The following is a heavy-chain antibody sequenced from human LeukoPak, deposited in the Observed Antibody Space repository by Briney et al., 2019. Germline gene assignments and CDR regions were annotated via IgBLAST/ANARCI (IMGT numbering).Heavy chain of an antibody. D-gene: IGHD3-22*01. CDR3: ARGTSSGYFQLYFDY. Sequence: GGSLRLSCAASGFTFSSYWMSWVRQAPGKGLEWVANIKQDGSEKYYVDSVKGRFTISRANAKNSLYLQMNSLRAEDTAVYYCARGTSSGYFQLYFDYWGQGALVTVSS. CDR1: GFTFSSYW. V-gene: IGHV3-7*01. CDR2: IKQDGSEK. J-gene: IGHJ4*02.